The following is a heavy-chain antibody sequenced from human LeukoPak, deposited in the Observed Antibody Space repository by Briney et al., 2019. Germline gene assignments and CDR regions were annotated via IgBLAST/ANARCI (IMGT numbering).Heavy chain of an antibody. J-gene: IGHJ3*02. CDR2: IIPIFGTA. D-gene: IGHD3-10*01. Sequence: SVKVSCKASGGTFISYAISGVRQAPGQGREWMGRIIPIFGTANYAQKFQGRVTITTDESTSTAYMELSSLRSEDTAVYYCTMVRGAYDAFDIWGQGTMVTVSS. CDR1: GGTFISYA. CDR3: TMVRGAYDAFDI. V-gene: IGHV1-69*05.